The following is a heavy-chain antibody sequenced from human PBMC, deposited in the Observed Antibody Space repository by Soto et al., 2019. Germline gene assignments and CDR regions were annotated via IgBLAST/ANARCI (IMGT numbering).Heavy chain of an antibody. CDR1: RGAFGDYW. CDR3: GRDVPHNWYDS. J-gene: IGHJ5*01. V-gene: IGHV3-74*01. D-gene: IGHD3-10*02. CDR2: INRDANDI. Sequence: EVQLVESGGGLVKPGGSLRLSCEASRGAFGDYWMHWVRQAPGKGLVWVSRINRDANDIIYADSVKGRFTASRDNANNMFFLQINSLRGEDTAVYYCGRDVPHNWYDSWGQGTLVTVSS.